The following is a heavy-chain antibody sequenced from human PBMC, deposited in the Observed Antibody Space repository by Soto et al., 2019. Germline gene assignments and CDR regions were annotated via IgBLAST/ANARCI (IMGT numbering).Heavy chain of an antibody. J-gene: IGHJ4*02. V-gene: IGHV1-46*01. Sequence: ASVKGPCKASAYTFTSHYIHLVRQAPGQGLEWMGTINPRGPSTSNAQKFQCRVTMTRDTSTSKVYVELSSLRSEDSAVYYCARAIGVAWYDFDYWGQG. D-gene: IGHD6-19*01. CDR2: INPRGPST. CDR3: ARAIGVAWYDFDY. CDR1: AYTFTSHY.